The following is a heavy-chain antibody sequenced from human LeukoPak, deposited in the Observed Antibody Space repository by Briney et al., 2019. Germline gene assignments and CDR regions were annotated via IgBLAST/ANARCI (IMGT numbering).Heavy chain of an antibody. V-gene: IGHV4-59*11. CDR2: IYDTGTT. J-gene: IGHJ6*02. Sequence: SETLSLTCTVSGDSISSHYWSWIRQPPGKGLEWIAYIYDTGTTVSNPSLKSRVSMSLDRSKNEFSLQLTSVTAADTAVYYCARVRSSGIAAAGTGEHYYYGMDVWGQGTTVTVSS. CDR1: GDSISSHY. CDR3: ARVRSSGIAAAGTGEHYYYGMDV. D-gene: IGHD6-13*01.